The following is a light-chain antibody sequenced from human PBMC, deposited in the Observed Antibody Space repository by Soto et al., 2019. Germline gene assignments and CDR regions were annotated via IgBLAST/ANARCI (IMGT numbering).Light chain of an antibody. V-gene: IGLV3-9*01. J-gene: IGLJ2*01. CDR2: RDS. CDR1: NIGSKS. Sequence: SYELTQPLSVSVALGQTATITCGGNNIGSKSVHWYQQKPGQAPVVVIYRDSNRPSGIPERLSGSSSGNTATLTISRAQAGDEADYYCQVWDSSTVIFGGGTKVTVL. CDR3: QVWDSSTVI.